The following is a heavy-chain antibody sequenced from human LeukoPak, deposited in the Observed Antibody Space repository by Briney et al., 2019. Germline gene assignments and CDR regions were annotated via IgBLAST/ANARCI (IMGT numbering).Heavy chain of an antibody. CDR1: GFTFSSYA. CDR2: ISGSGGST. J-gene: IGHJ4*02. Sequence: GGSLRLSCAASGFTFSSYAMSWVRQAPGKGLEWVSAISGSGGSTYYADSVKGRFTISRDNSKNTLYLQMNSLRAEDTAVYYCAKPKIVLMVYASKAFDYWGQGTLVTVSS. CDR3: AKPKIVLMVYASKAFDY. V-gene: IGHV3-23*01. D-gene: IGHD2-8*01.